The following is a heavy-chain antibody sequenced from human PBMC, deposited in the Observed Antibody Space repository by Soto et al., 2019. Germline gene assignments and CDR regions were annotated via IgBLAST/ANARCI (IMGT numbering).Heavy chain of an antibody. CDR2: IYYGGRT. V-gene: IGHV4-59*01. D-gene: IGHD6-19*01. Sequence: PAGPLWPIVTVSGGSRCSSHWNWIRQPPGKGLEWIGYIYYGGRTHYNPSLKSRVTISLDTSKNKFSLKLSSVTAADTAVYYCARDRYTTGLYYFDPWGQG. J-gene: IGHJ5*02. CDR1: GGSRCSSH. CDR3: ARDRYTTGLYYFDP.